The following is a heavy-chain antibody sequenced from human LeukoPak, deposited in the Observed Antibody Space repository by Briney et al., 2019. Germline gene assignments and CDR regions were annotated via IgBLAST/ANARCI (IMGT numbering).Heavy chain of an antibody. CDR1: GFTFSRYA. Sequence: GGSLRLSRSASGFTFSRYAMHWVRQATGKGLEYVSGINDNGGRTHYGDSVKGRFSISRDNSKNTLHLQMSTLRAEDTALYYCVKDVGGSYAFDYWGQGILVTVAS. CDR3: VKDVGGSYAFDY. D-gene: IGHD1-26*01. CDR2: INDNGGRT. V-gene: IGHV3-64D*09. J-gene: IGHJ4*02.